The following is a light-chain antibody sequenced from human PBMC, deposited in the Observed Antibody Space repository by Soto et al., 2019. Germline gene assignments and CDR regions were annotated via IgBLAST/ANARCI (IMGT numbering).Light chain of an antibody. Sequence: EVVMTQSPATLSVSPGETATLSCRASQSVGSNLAWYQQKPGQAPRLLIYGASNRATGIPDRFSGSGSATHFTLTISSLQPEDFATYYCQQHYNTPRTFGQGTKVDIK. J-gene: IGKJ1*01. CDR1: QSVGSN. CDR3: QQHYNTPRT. CDR2: GAS. V-gene: IGKV3D-15*01.